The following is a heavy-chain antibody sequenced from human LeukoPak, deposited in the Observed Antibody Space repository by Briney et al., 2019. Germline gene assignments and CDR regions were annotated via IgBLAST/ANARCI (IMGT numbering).Heavy chain of an antibody. CDR3: ARVNRRYDILTGYYTHPYYFDY. Sequence: SETLSLTCTVSGGSISSYYWSWIRQPAGKGLEWIGRIYTSGSTNYNPSLKSRVTISVDTSKNQFSLKLSSVTAADTAVYYCARVNRRYDILTGYYTHPYYFDYWGQGTLVTVSS. CDR2: IYTSGST. D-gene: IGHD3-9*01. CDR1: GGSISSYY. J-gene: IGHJ4*02. V-gene: IGHV4-4*07.